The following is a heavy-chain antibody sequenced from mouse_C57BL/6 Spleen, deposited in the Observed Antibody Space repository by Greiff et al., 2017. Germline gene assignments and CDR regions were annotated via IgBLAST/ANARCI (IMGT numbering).Heavy chain of an antibody. CDR2: IYPGDGDT. CDR1: GYAFSSSW. Sequence: VQLQQSGPELVKPGASVKISCKASGYAFSSSWMNWVKQRPGKGLEWIGRIYPGDGDTNYNGKFKGKATLTADKSSSTAYMQLSSLTSEDSAVYFCARSAIYDGYYYAMDYWGQGTSVTVSS. D-gene: IGHD2-3*01. CDR3: ARSAIYDGYYYAMDY. V-gene: IGHV1-82*01. J-gene: IGHJ4*01.